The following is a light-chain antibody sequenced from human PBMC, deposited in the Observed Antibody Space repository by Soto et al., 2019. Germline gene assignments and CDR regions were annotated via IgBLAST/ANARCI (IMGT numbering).Light chain of an antibody. V-gene: IGLV3-21*02. CDR2: DDS. CDR3: QVWDRSTDQYV. CDR1: NIGGNT. Sequence: SYVVTQPPSVSVAPGQTAEITCEGNNIGGNTVHWFQQRPGQAPVLVVYDDSDRPSGIPERFSGSNFGNTATLSISRVEAGDEADYYCQVWDRSTDQYVFGAGTKLTVL. J-gene: IGLJ1*01.